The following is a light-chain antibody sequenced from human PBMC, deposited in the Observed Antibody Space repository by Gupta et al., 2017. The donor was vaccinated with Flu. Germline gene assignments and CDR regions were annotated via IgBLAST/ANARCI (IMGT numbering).Light chain of an antibody. CDR3: SSYTSTSTFYV. Sequence: QSALTQPASVSWSPGRSSTISCTGTSSDVGGSDYVSWYQQHPDKTPKLIIYDVTNRPSGVSSRFSGSKSGNTASLTTTGLQAEEEADYYCSSYTSTSTFYVFGTGTKVTVL. V-gene: IGLV2-14*01. CDR2: DVT. CDR1: SSDVGGSDY. J-gene: IGLJ1*01.